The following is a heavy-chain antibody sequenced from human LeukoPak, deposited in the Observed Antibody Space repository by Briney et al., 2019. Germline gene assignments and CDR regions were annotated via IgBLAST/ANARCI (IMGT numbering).Heavy chain of an antibody. CDR2: INHSGST. CDR1: GGSFSGYY. Sequence: SETLSLTCAVYGGSFSGYYWSWIRQPPRKGLEWIGEINHSGSTNYNPSLKSRVTISVDTSKNQFSLKLSSVTAADTAVYYCARHPRFHYSSSGHYYVYAFDIWGQGTMVTVSS. D-gene: IGHD3-22*01. V-gene: IGHV4-34*01. CDR3: ARHPRFHYSSSGHYYVYAFDI. J-gene: IGHJ3*02.